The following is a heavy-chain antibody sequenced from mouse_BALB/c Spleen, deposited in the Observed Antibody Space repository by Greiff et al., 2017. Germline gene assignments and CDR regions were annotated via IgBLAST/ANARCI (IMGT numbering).Heavy chain of an antibody. CDR2: IHYSGST. Sequence: VQLKQSGPDLVKPSQSLSLTCTVTGYTITSGYSWHWIPQFPGNKLECMGYIHYSGSTNYNPSLKSRITITRDTSKNQFFLQLNSVTTEDTATYYCVYYRYDAMDYWGQGTSVTVSS. V-gene: IGHV3-1*02. CDR1: GYTITSGYS. J-gene: IGHJ4*01. D-gene: IGHD2-12*01. CDR3: VYYRYDAMDY.